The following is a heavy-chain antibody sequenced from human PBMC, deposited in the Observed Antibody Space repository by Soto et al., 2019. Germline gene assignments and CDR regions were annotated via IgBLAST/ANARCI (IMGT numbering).Heavy chain of an antibody. CDR3: ARETKCGELAPWCFHY. Sequence: GGSLRLSCAASGFTFSSYWMHWVRQAPGKGLVWVSRINSDGSSTSYADSVKGRFTISRDNAKNTLYLQMNSLRAEDTAVYYCARETKCGELAPWCFHYWGQGTLVTV. CDR2: INSDGSST. D-gene: IGHD1-26*01. J-gene: IGHJ4*02. CDR1: GFTFSSYW. V-gene: IGHV3-74*01.